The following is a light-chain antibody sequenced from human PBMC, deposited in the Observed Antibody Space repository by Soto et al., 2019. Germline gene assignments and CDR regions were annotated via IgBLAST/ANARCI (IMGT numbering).Light chain of an antibody. V-gene: IGKV3-20*01. J-gene: IGKJ5*01. CDR3: QHYQSGHPIT. CDR2: GAS. Sequence: EILLTQSPDTLSLSPGERATLSGMAAQSVGTRLAWYQHKTGQAPRLLISGASSRATGIPDRFTGSGSETSFTLTISRLEPEDFALYYCQHYQSGHPITFGQGTRLEIK. CDR1: QSVGTR.